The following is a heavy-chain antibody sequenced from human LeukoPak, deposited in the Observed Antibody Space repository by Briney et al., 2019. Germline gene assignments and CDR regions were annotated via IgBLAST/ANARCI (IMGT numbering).Heavy chain of an antibody. Sequence: PGGSLRLSCAASGFTFSSYSMNWVRQAPGKGLEWVSSISSSSSYIYYAASVKGRFTISRDNAKNSLYLQMNSLRGEDTAVYYCARSDPQYYYDSSGYSYPLEFFQHWGQGTLVTVSS. CDR1: GFTFSSYS. V-gene: IGHV3-21*01. J-gene: IGHJ1*01. CDR2: ISSSSSYI. CDR3: ARSDPQYYYDSSGYSYPLEFFQH. D-gene: IGHD3-22*01.